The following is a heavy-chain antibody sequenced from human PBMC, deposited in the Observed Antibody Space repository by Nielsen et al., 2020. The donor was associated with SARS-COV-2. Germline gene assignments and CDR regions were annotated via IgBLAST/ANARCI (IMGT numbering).Heavy chain of an antibody. CDR2: IWYDGSNE. Sequence: GESLKISCAASGFTFSRYGMHWVRQAPGKGLEWVAGIWYDGSNENYAESVKGRFTISRDNSNNTLFLQMDSLTADDTAVYFCARLSNFWSGYNDYWGQGTLVTVSS. V-gene: IGHV3-33*08. J-gene: IGHJ4*02. D-gene: IGHD3-3*01. CDR1: GFTFSRYG. CDR3: ARLSNFWSGYNDY.